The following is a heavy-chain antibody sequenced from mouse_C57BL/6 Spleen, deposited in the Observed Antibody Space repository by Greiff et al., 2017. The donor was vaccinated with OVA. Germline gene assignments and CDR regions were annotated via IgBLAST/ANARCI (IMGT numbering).Heavy chain of an antibody. CDR1: GYTFTSYW. J-gene: IGHJ4*01. CDR2: IDPSDSST. Sequence: VQLQQPGAELVRPGTSVKLSCKASGYTFTSYWMHWVKQRPGQGLEWIGVIDPSDSSTNYNQKFKGKATLTVDTSSSTAYMQLSSLTSEDSAVYYCARRPPRPGAMDYWGQGTSVTVSS. CDR3: ARRPPRPGAMDY. V-gene: IGHV1-59*01.